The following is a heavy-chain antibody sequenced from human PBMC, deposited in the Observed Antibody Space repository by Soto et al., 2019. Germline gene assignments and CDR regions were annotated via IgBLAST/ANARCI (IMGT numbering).Heavy chain of an antibody. V-gene: IGHV3-7*05. CDR1: EFTFSTYW. J-gene: IGHJ4*02. D-gene: IGHD1-26*01. CDR2: IEGDGSGQ. CDR3: VRGLYTGSPHFFF. Sequence: PGGSLRLSCAASEFTFSTYWMTWVRQAPGKGLEWVANIEGDGSGQNYVDSVKGRFTVSRDNAKRSLYLQVNSLRVEDTAVYYCVRGLYTGSPHFFFWGQGSLVTVSS.